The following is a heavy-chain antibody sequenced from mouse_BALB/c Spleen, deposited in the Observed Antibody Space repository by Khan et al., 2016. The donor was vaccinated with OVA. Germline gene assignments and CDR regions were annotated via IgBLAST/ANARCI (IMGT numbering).Heavy chain of an antibody. V-gene: IGHV1-87*01. CDR2: IYPGDGDT. J-gene: IGHJ4*01. CDR1: GYPFTSYW. D-gene: IGHD1-1*01. Sequence: VQLQQSGAELSRPGASVKLSCKAAGYPFTSYWMQWVKQRPGQGLEWIGAIYPGDGDTRYTQKLKVKSTLPADKSSSTAYMQLSSLASEDSAVYYCASRGNYYVAMDYWGQGTSVTVSS. CDR3: ASRGNYYVAMDY.